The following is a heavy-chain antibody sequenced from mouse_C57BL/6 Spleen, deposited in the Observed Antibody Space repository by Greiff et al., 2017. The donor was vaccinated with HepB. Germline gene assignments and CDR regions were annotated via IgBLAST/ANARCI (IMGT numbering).Heavy chain of an antibody. CDR3: ARGRSTMTSSYWYFDV. J-gene: IGHJ1*03. D-gene: IGHD2-4*01. Sequence: VQLQQSGAELVKPGASVKMSCKASGYTFTSYWITWVKQRPGQGLEWIGDIYPGSGSTNYNEKFKSKATLTVDTSSSTAYMQLSSLTSEDSAVYYCARGRSTMTSSYWYFDVWGTGTTVTVSS. V-gene: IGHV1-55*01. CDR2: IYPGSGST. CDR1: GYTFTSYW.